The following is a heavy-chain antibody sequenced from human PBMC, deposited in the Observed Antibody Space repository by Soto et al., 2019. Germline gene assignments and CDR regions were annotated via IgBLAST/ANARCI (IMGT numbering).Heavy chain of an antibody. D-gene: IGHD6-13*01. Sequence: QVQLVESGGGVVQPGRSLRLSCAASGFTFSSYGMHWVRQAPGKGLEWVAVIWYDGSNKYYADSVKGRFTISRDNSKNRLYLQMNSLRDEETAVYYCARDLSLAAAGNGDHDAFDIWGQGTMVTVSS. V-gene: IGHV3-33*01. CDR3: ARDLSLAAAGNGDHDAFDI. CDR2: IWYDGSNK. CDR1: GFTFSSYG. J-gene: IGHJ3*02.